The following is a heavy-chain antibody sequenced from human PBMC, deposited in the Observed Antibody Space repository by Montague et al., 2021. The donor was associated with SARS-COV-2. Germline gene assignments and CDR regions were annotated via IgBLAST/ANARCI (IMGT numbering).Heavy chain of an antibody. CDR3: AKAPDGGCSSTSCYLPNWFDP. CDR2: INSNDVST. CDR1: GFTFSSYA. D-gene: IGHD2-2*01. V-gene: IGHV3-23*01. Sequence: SLRLSCAASGFTFSSYAMTWVRQAPGKGLEWVSTINSNDVSTYYADSVKGRFTISRDNSKNTLYQQMSSLRAEDTAVYYCAKAPDGGCSSTSCYLPNWFDPWGQGTLVTVSS. J-gene: IGHJ5*02.